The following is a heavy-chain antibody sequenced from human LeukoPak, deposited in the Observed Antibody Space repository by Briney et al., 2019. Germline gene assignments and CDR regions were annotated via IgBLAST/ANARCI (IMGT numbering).Heavy chain of an antibody. J-gene: IGHJ5*02. Sequence: GGSLRLSCAASGFTFSSYSMNWVRQAPGKGLEWVSYISSSSSTIYYADSVKGRFTISRDNAKNSLYLQMNSLRAEDAAVYYCARALRYFDWLSTSPEYNWFDPWGQGTLVTVSS. D-gene: IGHD3-9*01. CDR2: ISSSSSTI. CDR1: GFTFSSYS. V-gene: IGHV3-48*01. CDR3: ARALRYFDWLSTSPEYNWFDP.